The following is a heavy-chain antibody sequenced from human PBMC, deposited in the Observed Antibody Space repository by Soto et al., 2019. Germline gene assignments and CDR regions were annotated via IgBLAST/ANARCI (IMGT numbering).Heavy chain of an antibody. J-gene: IGHJ5*01. V-gene: IGHV3-15*01. Sequence: KPGGSLRLSCAASGFPFTSAWMGWVRQAPGKGLEWVGRIKSKGGGGTTDYAAPVKGRFTVSRDDSINTLYLQMNSLKTEDTALYYCAWSGYNYFNSWGQGTLVTVSS. D-gene: IGHD3-3*01. CDR3: AWSGYNYFNS. CDR1: GFPFTSAW. CDR2: IKSKGGGGTT.